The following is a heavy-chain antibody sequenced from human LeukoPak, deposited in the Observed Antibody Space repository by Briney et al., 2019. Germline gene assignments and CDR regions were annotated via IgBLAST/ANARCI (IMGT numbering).Heavy chain of an antibody. V-gene: IGHV3-74*01. D-gene: IGHD2-21*01. CDR2: INSDGSST. CDR3: AKSSAVLATPFDY. Sequence: GGSLRLSCAASGFTFSNYWMHWVRQAPGKGLVWVSRINSDGSSTTSADSVKGRFTISRDNAKNSLYLQMNSLRAEDTALYYCAKSSAVLATPFDYWGQGTLVTVSS. CDR1: GFTFSNYW. J-gene: IGHJ4*02.